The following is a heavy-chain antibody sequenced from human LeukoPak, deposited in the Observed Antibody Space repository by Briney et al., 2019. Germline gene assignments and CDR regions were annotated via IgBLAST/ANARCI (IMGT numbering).Heavy chain of an antibody. Sequence: GASVKVSCKASGGTFSSYAISWVRQAPGQGLEWMGGMIPIFGTTNYAQKFQGRVTITTDESTSTAYMELSSLRSEDTAVYYCARPSSHTTPNEAFDIWGQGTMVTVSS. CDR1: GGTFSSYA. D-gene: IGHD6-6*01. J-gene: IGHJ3*02. CDR2: MIPIFGTT. V-gene: IGHV1-69*05. CDR3: ARPSSHTTPNEAFDI.